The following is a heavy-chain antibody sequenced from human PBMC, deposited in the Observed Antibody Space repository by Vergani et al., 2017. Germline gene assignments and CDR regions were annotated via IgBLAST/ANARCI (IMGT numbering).Heavy chain of an antibody. Sequence: QVQLVQSGAEVKKPGSSVKVSCKASGGTFSSYAISWVRQAPGQGLEWMGGIIPIFGTANYAQKFQGRVTITADESTNTAYMELSSLRSEDTAVYYCARARQLKSTVTPYYFDYWGQGTLVTVSS. J-gene: IGHJ4*02. D-gene: IGHD4-11*01. CDR2: IIPIFGTA. CDR1: GGTFSSYA. CDR3: ARARQLKSTVTPYYFDY. V-gene: IGHV1-69*01.